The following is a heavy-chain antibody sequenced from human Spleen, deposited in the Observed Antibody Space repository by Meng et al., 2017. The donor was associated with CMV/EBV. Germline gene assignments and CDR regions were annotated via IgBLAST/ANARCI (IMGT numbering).Heavy chain of an antibody. CDR2: ISYDGSNK. D-gene: IGHD1-14*01. CDR1: GFNFSSYA. Sequence: LSCAASGFNFSSYAMHWVRQAPGKGLEWVAVISYDGSNKYYADSVKGRFTISRDNSKNTLYLQMNSLRAEDTAVYYCAREKPGGFDPWGQGTLVTVSS. V-gene: IGHV3-30*04. CDR3: AREKPGGFDP. J-gene: IGHJ5*02.